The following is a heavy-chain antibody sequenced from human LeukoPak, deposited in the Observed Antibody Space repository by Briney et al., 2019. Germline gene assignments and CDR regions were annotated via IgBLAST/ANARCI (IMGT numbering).Heavy chain of an antibody. CDR3: AKGSGDEAKYYYYYRDV. CDR2: IWYFGSNN. D-gene: IGHD5-12*01. J-gene: IGHJ6*03. CDR1: GFTFRSYG. V-gene: IGHV3-30*02. Sequence: GWAVPLSCAASGFTFRSYGMHWLRPAPARGLTGVEFIWYFGSNNYYPDSVKGRFTLSSDNSKNTLYLDANSLSRHKQAGYYFAKGSGDEAKYYYYYRDVWGKGTTITISS.